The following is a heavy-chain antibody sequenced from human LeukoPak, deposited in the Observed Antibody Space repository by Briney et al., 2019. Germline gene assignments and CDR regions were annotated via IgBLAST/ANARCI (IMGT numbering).Heavy chain of an antibody. J-gene: IGHJ6*03. CDR1: GFTFSSYG. Sequence: GGSLRLSCAASGFTFSSYGMHWVRQAPGKGLEWVAVISYDGSNKYYADSVKGRFTISRDNSKNTLYLQTNSLRAEDTAVYYCAKQGPDDFWSGYYMDVWGKGTTVTVSS. CDR2: ISYDGSNK. CDR3: AKQGPDDFWSGYYMDV. D-gene: IGHD3-3*01. V-gene: IGHV3-30*18.